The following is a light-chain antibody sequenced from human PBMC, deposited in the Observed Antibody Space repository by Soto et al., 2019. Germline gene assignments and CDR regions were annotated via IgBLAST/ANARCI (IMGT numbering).Light chain of an antibody. Sequence: EIVLTQSPATLSLSPGERATLSCRASQSVSNYLAWYQQKPGQAPRLLIYDASKRTTGIPARFSGSGSGTDFNLTIGSLEPEDFAVYYCQQRNGWLRTFGQGTKLEIK. CDR1: QSVSNY. CDR2: DAS. V-gene: IGKV3-11*01. J-gene: IGKJ2*01. CDR3: QQRNGWLRT.